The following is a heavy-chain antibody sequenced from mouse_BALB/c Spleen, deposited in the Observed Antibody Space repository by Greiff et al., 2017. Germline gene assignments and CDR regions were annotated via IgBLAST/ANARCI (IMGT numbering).Heavy chain of an antibody. J-gene: IGHJ3*01. CDR2: IDPANGNT. V-gene: IGHV14-3*02. Sequence: VHVKQSGAELVKPGASVKLSCTASGFNIKDTYMHWVKQRPEQGLEWIGRIDPANGNTKYDPKFQGKATITADTSSNTAYLQLSSLTSEDTAVYYCAPYDYDRFAYWGQGTLVTVSA. CDR1: GFNIKDTY. D-gene: IGHD2-4*01. CDR3: APYDYDRFAY.